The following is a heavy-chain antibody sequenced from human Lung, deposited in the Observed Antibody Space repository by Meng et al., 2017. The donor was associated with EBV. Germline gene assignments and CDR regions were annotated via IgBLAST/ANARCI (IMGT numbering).Heavy chain of an antibody. D-gene: IGHD2-2*01. CDR3: ARGGTSSAPYDY. J-gene: IGHJ4*02. CDR2: SNYSEIT. CDR1: GGYFSSSY. Sequence: LLRAACPLTPTGPLSRTCGGTGGYFSSSYWSWTRKRPGRGLEWIEKSNYSEITNYNPSLKSRVTISVDTSKNQFSLSLNSVTAADTAVYYCARGGTSSAPYDYWGQETLVTVSS. V-gene: IGHV4-34*01.